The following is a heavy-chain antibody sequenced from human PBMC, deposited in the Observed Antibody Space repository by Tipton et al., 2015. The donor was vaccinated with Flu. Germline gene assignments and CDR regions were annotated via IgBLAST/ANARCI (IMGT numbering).Heavy chain of an antibody. Sequence: TLSLTCSVSGYSIRSAYYWGWVRRPPGKGLEWIGTIYHSGTTYYNPSLKSRLTTSVDTSKNQFSLRLSSVTAADTAVYYCARHTGDSVRGVIGYWGQGTLVSVCS. CDR1: GYSIRSAYY. J-gene: IGHJ4*02. CDR3: ARHTGDSVRGVIGY. V-gene: IGHV4-38-2*01. CDR2: IYHSGTT. D-gene: IGHD3-10*02.